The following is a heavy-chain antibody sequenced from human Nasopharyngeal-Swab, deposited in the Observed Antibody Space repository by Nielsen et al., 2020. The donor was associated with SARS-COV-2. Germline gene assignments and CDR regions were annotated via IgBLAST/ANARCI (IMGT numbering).Heavy chain of an antibody. CDR2: IDAGGANT. V-gene: IGHV3-23*01. J-gene: IGHJ4*02. CDR3: ARAPMTTVYFDY. Sequence: GESLKISCAASGFTFSTYAMTWVRQAPGKGLEWVSTIDAGGANTFYADSVKGRFTISRDNSKNTLYLQMNSLRAEDTAVYYCARAPMTTVYFDYWGQGTLVTVSS. CDR1: GFTFSTYA. D-gene: IGHD4-17*01.